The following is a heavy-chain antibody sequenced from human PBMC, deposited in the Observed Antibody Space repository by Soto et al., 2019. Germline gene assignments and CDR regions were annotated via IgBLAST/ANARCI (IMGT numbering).Heavy chain of an antibody. CDR1: GFSIIGYY. V-gene: IGHV4-4*07. CDR2: IYSDGTT. CDR3: SRVGCSNSKCYTRGMDV. D-gene: IGHD2-2*01. J-gene: IGHJ6*02. Sequence: LSXTFTLSGFSIIGYYGSWVRQPAGKGLEWVGRIYSDGTTNYSPSLKSRVTMSLDTSKDQFSLHLNSVTAADTAVYYCSRVGCSNSKCYTRGMDVWGQGTTVTVSS.